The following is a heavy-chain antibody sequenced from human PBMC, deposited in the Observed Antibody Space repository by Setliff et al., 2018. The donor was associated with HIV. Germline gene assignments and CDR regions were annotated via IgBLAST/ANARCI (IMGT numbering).Heavy chain of an antibody. CDR1: RFSFSTFW. V-gene: IGHV3-7*03. D-gene: IGHD2-2*01. Sequence: PGGSLRLSCATSRFSFSTFWMTWVRQAPGKGLEWIANIKQDGTEKIYAQSVRGRFTISRDNAKNSLYLQLNRLRAEDTAVYYCARSRVKVDWFDPWGQGTLVTVSS. J-gene: IGHJ5*02. CDR3: ARSRVKVDWFDP. CDR2: IKQDGTEK.